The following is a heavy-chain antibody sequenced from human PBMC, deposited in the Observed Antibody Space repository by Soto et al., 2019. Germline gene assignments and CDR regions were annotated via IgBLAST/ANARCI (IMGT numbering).Heavy chain of an antibody. Sequence: QVQLQQWGAGLLKPSETLSLTCAVSSGPFSGYYWSWIRQSPGKGLEWIGEISHSGSTNYNPSLKNRVTVAVHTSKHQFSLNLSSVTASDTAVYYCARSYITNDAFDSWGPGTLVTV. J-gene: IGHJ3*02. CDR2: ISHSGST. CDR1: SGPFSGYY. CDR3: ARSYITNDAFDS. D-gene: IGHD4-4*01. V-gene: IGHV4-34*01.